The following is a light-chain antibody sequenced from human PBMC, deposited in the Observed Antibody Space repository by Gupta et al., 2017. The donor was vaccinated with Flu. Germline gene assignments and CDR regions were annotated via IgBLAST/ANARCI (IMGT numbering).Light chain of an antibody. CDR3: YAYAGSDTWV. CDR1: SSDIGSYKF. V-gene: IGLV2-23*01. J-gene: IGLJ1*01. CDR2: EGS. Sequence: QSALTQPAFVSGSPGQSITISCTGTSSDIGSYKFVSWYQQHPGKAPKLMIYEGSERPAGVTNRFSGSKSGNTASLTISGLQAEDEADYYCYAYAGSDTWVFGTGTKVTVI.